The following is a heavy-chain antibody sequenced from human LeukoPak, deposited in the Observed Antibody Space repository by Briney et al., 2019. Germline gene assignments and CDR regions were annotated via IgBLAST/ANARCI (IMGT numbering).Heavy chain of an antibody. V-gene: IGHV3-23*01. CDR1: GFTFRNYA. Sequence: GGSLRLSCAASGFTFRNYAMGWVRQAPGKGLEWVSSFSGGGGSTYYADSVKGRFTISREDSKNTVYVQMNSLRAEDTAVYYCARGSGGSYYSRFDRWGQGTLVTVSS. J-gene: IGHJ5*02. D-gene: IGHD2-15*01. CDR2: FSGGGGST. CDR3: ARGSGGSYYSRFDR.